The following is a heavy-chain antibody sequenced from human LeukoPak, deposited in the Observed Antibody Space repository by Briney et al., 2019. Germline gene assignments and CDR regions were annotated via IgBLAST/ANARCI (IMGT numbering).Heavy chain of an antibody. CDR1: GFTFSSYT. J-gene: IGHJ5*02. CDR2: ISGRGGTT. Sequence: QPGGSLRPSCAASGFTFSSYTMNRVRQAPGKGLEWVSNISGRGGTTYYADSVKGRFTISRDNSKNTLYLQMNSLRAEDTAVYYCAKDHMTTVTPFFYWFDPWGQGTLVTVSS. V-gene: IGHV3-23*01. D-gene: IGHD4-17*01. CDR3: AKDHMTTVTPFFYWFDP.